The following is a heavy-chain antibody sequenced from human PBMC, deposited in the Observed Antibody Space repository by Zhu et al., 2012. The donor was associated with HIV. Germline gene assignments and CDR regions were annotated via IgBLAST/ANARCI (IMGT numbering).Heavy chain of an antibody. D-gene: IGHD5-18*01. CDR2: IFHSGSP. V-gene: IGHV4-38-2*01. CDR1: RYSISRGYY. Sequence: QVQLQESGPRLVKFSQTLSLTCGVSRYSISRGYYWAWIRQPPGKGLEWIATIFHSGSPHYNPSLKNRVSVTVDTSKNQYSLKLTSVTAADTAVYYCASSSSGYGYFDYWGREPWSPSPQ. J-gene: IGHJ4*02. CDR3: ASSSSGYGYFDY.